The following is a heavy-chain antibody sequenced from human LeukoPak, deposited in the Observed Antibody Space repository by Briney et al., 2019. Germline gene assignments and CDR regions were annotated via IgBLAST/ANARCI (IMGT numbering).Heavy chain of an antibody. D-gene: IGHD5-24*01. J-gene: IGHJ4*02. CDR1: GFTFSSYS. Sequence: GGSLRLSCAASGFTFSSYSMNWVRQAPGRGLEWVSYISSSSSTIYYADSVKGRFTISRDNAKNSLYLQMNSLRDEDTAVYYCARTRWLQFGGFYYWGQGTLVTVSS. CDR2: ISSSSSTI. V-gene: IGHV3-48*02. CDR3: ARTRWLQFGGFYY.